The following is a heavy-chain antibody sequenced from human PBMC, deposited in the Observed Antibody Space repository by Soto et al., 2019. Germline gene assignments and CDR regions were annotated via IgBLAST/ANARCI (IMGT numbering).Heavy chain of an antibody. D-gene: IGHD3-22*01. V-gene: IGHV3-23*01. J-gene: IGHJ4*02. CDR2: VSVSGGTT. CDR3: AKGLYYYDSSGYRLFDY. CDR1: GFMFNNYA. Sequence: LRLSCAASGFMFNNYAMSWVRQAPGKGLEWVSTVSVSGGTTYYADSLKGRFTISRDNSKKTVYLQMNRLRADDTAIYYCAKGLYYYDSSGYRLFDYWGQGTLVTVS.